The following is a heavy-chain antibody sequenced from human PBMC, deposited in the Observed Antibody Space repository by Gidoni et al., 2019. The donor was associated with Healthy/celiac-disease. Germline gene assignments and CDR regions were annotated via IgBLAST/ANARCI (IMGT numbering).Heavy chain of an antibody. CDR1: GFTFSSYS. CDR2: SSSSSSTI. CDR3: ARRIFYYYYGMDV. Sequence: EVQLVESGGGLVQPGGSLRLSCAACGFTFSSYSMNWVRQAPGRGLELVSCSSSSSSTIYYADSVNGRFTISRDNAKNSLYLQMNSLRSEDTAVYYCARRIFYYYYGMDVWGQGTTVTVSS. V-gene: IGHV3-48*01. D-gene: IGHD3-3*01. J-gene: IGHJ6*02.